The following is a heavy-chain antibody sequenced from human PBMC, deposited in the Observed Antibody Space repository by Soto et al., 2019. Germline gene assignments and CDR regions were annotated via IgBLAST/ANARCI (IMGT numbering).Heavy chain of an antibody. D-gene: IGHD3-22*01. CDR1: GFTFSSHG. Sequence: QVQLVASGGGVVQPGRSLRLSCVASGFTFSSHGMHWVRQTPDKRLEWVTVIAYDGSTRYYLDSVKGRFTVSRDNSKNTLYLQMNSLRAEDTAVYYCAKSPLGYDSSGYAEFWGQGTQVTVSS. J-gene: IGHJ4*02. CDR2: IAYDGSTR. CDR3: AKSPLGYDSSGYAEF. V-gene: IGHV3-30*18.